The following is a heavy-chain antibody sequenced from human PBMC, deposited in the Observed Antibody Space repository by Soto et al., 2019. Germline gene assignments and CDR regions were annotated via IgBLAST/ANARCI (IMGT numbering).Heavy chain of an antibody. CDR3: AKDFGHYDILTGYPTFAH. D-gene: IGHD3-9*01. V-gene: IGHV3-23*01. CDR1: GFTFTTYA. Sequence: EVQLLESGGGLVQPGGSLRLSCAASGFTFTTYAMSWVRQAPGKGLEWVSAISRSGGSTYYADSVKGRFAISRDNSKNTLYLQMNSLRAEDTAVYHCAKDFGHYDILTGYPTFAHWGQGPLVTVSS. CDR2: ISRSGGST. J-gene: IGHJ4*02.